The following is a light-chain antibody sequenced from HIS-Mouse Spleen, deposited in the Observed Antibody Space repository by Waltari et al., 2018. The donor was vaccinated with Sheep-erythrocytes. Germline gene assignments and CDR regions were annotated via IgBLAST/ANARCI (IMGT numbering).Light chain of an antibody. Sequence: DIQMTQSPSSLSASVGDRVTITCQASQDISNYLTWYQQKPGKAPKLMIYDASNLETGVPSRFSGRVSGTDFTFAISSLQPEDIATYDCQQYDNLLTFGGGTKVEIK. CDR1: QDISNY. V-gene: IGKV1-33*01. J-gene: IGKJ4*01. CDR2: DAS. CDR3: QQYDNLLT.